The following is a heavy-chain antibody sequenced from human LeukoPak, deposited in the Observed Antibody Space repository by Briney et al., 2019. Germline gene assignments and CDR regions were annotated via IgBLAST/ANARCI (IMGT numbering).Heavy chain of an antibody. V-gene: IGHV1-2*02. CDR1: GYTFTGNY. CDR2: INPNSGGT. J-gene: IGHJ5*02. Sequence: ASVKVSCKASGYTFTGNYMHWVRQAPGQGLEWMGWINPNSGGTNYAQKFQGRVTMTRDTSISTAYMELSRLRSDDTAVYYCARDLDCSSTSCYTSGYSYGYISYWFDPWGQGTLVTVSS. D-gene: IGHD2-2*02. CDR3: ARDLDCSSTSCYTSGYSYGYISYWFDP.